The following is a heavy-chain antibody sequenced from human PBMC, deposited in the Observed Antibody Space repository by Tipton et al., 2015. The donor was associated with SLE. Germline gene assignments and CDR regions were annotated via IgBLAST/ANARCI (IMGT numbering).Heavy chain of an antibody. CDR2: IIPIFGAP. D-gene: IGHD4-11*01. V-gene: IGHV1-69*18. CDR1: GGYFSNYA. J-gene: IGHJ4*02. CDR3: AIENFNYRYFDY. Sequence: QLVQSGAEVKKPGSSVKVSCKASGGYFSNYAITWVRQAPGQGLEWMGRIIPIFGAPQYAQNFQGRVTITADESPTTAYMEVSSLTSEDTAVYFCAIENFNYRYFDYWGQGMLVTVSS.